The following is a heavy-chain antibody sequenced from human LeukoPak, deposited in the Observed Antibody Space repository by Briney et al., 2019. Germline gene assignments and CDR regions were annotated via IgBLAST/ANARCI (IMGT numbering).Heavy chain of an antibody. D-gene: IGHD5-24*01. CDR2: IYTTGNT. CDR3: ARVELATIS. V-gene: IGHV4-61*09. CDR1: GGSISSGSYY. Sequence: SETLSLTCTVSGGSISSGSYYWSWIRQPAGTGLEWIGHIYTTGNTNYNPSLNSRVTISVDTSKNQFSLQLSSVTATDTAMYYCARVELATISWGQGTLVTVSS. J-gene: IGHJ4*02.